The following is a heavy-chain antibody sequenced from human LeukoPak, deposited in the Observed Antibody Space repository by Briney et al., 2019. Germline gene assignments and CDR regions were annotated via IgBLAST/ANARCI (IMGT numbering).Heavy chain of an antibody. CDR3: ARQSYRYFDY. Sequence: SETLSLTCTVSADSISSYYWSWIRQPPEKGLEWIGYIYYSGSTNYNPSLKSRVTISIDSSKNQFSLKLSSVTAADTAIYYCARQSYRYFDYWGQGALVTVSS. CDR2: IYYSGST. V-gene: IGHV4-59*08. CDR1: ADSISSYY. J-gene: IGHJ4*02. D-gene: IGHD3-16*02.